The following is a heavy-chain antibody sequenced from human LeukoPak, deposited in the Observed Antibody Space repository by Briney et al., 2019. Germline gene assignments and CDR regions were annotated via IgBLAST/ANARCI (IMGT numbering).Heavy chain of an antibody. CDR2: ISDNGGGT. Sequence: GGSLRLSCVASGFIFRNYAMSWVRQAPGEGLEWVSGISDNGGGTYYADSVKGRFTISRDNSKNMLYLQMNSLRAEDTAVYYCAKESGALGAPLYDYWGQESWSPAPQ. CDR1: GFIFRNYA. D-gene: IGHD4/OR15-4a*01. V-gene: IGHV3-23*01. J-gene: IGHJ4*01. CDR3: AKESGALGAPLYDY.